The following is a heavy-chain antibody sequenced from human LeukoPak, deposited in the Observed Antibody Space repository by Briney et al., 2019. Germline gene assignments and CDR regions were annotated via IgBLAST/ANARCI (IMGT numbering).Heavy chain of an antibody. Sequence: GGSLRLSCAASGFTFSSYAMHWVRQAPGKGLEWVAFIRYDATNKYYADSVKGRFTISRDNSKNTLYLQMNSLGAEDTAVYFCAKDWAYSGNYYYFDHWGQGTLVTVSS. V-gene: IGHV3-30*02. CDR3: AKDWAYSGNYYYFDH. CDR2: IRYDATNK. J-gene: IGHJ4*02. CDR1: GFTFSSYA. D-gene: IGHD1-26*01.